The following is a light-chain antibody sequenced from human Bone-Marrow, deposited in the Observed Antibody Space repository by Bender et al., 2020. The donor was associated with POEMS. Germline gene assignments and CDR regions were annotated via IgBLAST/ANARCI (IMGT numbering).Light chain of an antibody. V-gene: IGLV1-51*01. Sequence: QSVLTQPPSVSAAPGQKVTISCSGSNSNIESNSVSWYQQLPGTAPKLLIYDNDQRPSGIPDRFSASKSGSSASLAISGLQSEDAADYYCSTWDDRLNAWLFGGGTKLTVL. CDR3: STWDDRLNAWL. CDR1: NSNIESNS. CDR2: DND. J-gene: IGLJ3*02.